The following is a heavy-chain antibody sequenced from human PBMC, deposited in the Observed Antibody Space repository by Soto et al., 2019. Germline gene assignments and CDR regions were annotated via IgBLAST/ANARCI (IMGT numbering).Heavy chain of an antibody. CDR3: ARAHGSSWYNWFDP. CDR1: GGTFSSYA. D-gene: IGHD6-13*01. J-gene: IGHJ5*02. Sequence: SVKVSCKASGGTFSSYAISWVRQAPGRGLEWMGGIIPLFGTTNYAQKFRGRVTVTADESTSAVYMEVRSLRFGDTAVYYCARAHGSSWYNWFDPWGQGTLVTVSS. CDR2: IIPLFGTT. V-gene: IGHV1-69*13.